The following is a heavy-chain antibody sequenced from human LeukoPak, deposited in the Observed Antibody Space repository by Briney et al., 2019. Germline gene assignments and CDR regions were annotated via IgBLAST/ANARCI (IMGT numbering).Heavy chain of an antibody. D-gene: IGHD2-2*02. CDR1: GFTFSSYA. Sequence: GGSLRLSCAASGFTFSSYAMSWVRQAPGKGLEWVSAISGSGGSTYYADSVKGRFTISRDNSKNTLYLQMNSLRAEDTAVYYCARGPWSAAGYNGMDVWGQGTTVTVSS. J-gene: IGHJ6*02. CDR3: ARGPWSAAGYNGMDV. V-gene: IGHV3-23*01. CDR2: ISGSGGST.